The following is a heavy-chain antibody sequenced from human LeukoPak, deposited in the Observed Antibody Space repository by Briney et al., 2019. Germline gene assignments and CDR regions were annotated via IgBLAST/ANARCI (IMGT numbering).Heavy chain of an antibody. CDR2: INHSGST. CDR1: GGSFSGYY. J-gene: IGHJ4*02. D-gene: IGHD6-13*01. V-gene: IGHV4-34*01. Sequence: PSETLSLTCAVYGGSFSGYYWSWIRQPPGKGLEWIGEINHSGSTNYNPSLKSRVTMSVDTSKNQFSLKLSSVTAADTAVYYCARGPNAAAGFDYWGQGTLVTVSS. CDR3: ARGPNAAAGFDY.